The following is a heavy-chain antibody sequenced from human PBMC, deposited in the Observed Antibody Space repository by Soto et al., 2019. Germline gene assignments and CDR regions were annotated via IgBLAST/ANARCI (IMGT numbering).Heavy chain of an antibody. J-gene: IGHJ4*02. CDR2: ISYDGSNK. CDR1: GFTFGSYG. V-gene: IGHV3-30*03. D-gene: IGHD3-22*01. Sequence: PGGSLRLSCAASGFTFGSYGMHWVGQAPGKGLEWVAVISYDGSNKYYADSVKGRFTISRDNSKNTLYLQMNSLRAEDTAVYYCARDYDSSGYPRYYFDYWGQGTLVTVSS. CDR3: ARDYDSSGYPRYYFDY.